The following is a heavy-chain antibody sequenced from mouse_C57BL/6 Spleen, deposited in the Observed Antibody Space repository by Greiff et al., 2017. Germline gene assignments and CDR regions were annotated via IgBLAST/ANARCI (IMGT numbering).Heavy chain of an antibody. Sequence: QVQLQQPGAELVKPGASVKLSCKASGYTFTSYWMQWVKQRPGQGLEWIGEIDPSDSYTNYNQKFKGKATLTVDTSSSTAYMQLSSLTSEDSAVYYCARLGEGWGKGTLVTVSA. CDR3: ARLGEG. CDR1: GYTFTSYW. J-gene: IGHJ3*02. CDR2: IDPSDSYT. D-gene: IGHD2-13*01. V-gene: IGHV1-50*01.